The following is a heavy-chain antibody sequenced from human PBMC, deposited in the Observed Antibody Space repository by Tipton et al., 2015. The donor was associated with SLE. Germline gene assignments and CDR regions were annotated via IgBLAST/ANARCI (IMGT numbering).Heavy chain of an antibody. D-gene: IGHD5-18*01. CDR2: MNSDGSNI. CDR3: VREGDTAFDY. J-gene: IGHJ4*02. CDR1: GFTFSTYA. V-gene: IGHV3-74*01. Sequence: GSLRLSCAASGFTFSTYAMNWVRQAPGKGLVWVSRMNSDGSNIFYSDSVKGRFTISRDNAKNTVYLQMNSLRAEDTAVYYCVREGDTAFDYWGQGTLVTVSS.